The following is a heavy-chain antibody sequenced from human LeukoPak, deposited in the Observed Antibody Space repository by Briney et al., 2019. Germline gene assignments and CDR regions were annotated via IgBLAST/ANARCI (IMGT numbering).Heavy chain of an antibody. Sequence: ASVKVSCKASGYTFTSYDINWVRQATGQGLEWMGWMNPNSGNTGYAQKFPGRVTMTRNTSITTAYMELSSLRSEDTAVYYCARENDYGDLYDYWGQGTLVTVSS. CDR1: GYTFTSYD. J-gene: IGHJ4*02. D-gene: IGHD4-17*01. CDR3: ARENDYGDLYDY. V-gene: IGHV1-8*01. CDR2: MNPNSGNT.